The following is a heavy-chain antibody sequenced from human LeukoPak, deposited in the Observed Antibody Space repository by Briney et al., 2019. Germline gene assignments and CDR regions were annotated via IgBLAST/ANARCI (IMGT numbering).Heavy chain of an antibody. CDR2: ISWNSGSI. V-gene: IGHV3-9*01. CDR3: AKDLAQVVPAAEFPSGMDV. J-gene: IGHJ6*02. Sequence: PGGSLRLSCAASGFTFDDYAMHWVRQAPGKGLEWVSGISWNSGSIGYADSVKGRFPISRDNAKNSLYLQMNSLRAEDTALYYCAKDLAQVVPAAEFPSGMDVWSQGTTVTVSS. CDR1: GFTFDDYA. D-gene: IGHD2-2*01.